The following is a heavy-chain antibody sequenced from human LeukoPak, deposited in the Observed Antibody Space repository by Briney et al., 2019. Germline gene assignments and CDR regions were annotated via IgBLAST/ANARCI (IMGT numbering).Heavy chain of an antibody. CDR3: AREGPNSSGYYYSREANWFDP. V-gene: IGHV1-69*01. Sequence: ASVKVSCKASGGTFSSYAISWVRQAPGQGLEWMGGIIPIFGTANYAQKFQGRVTITADESTSTAYMELSSLRSEDTAVYYCAREGPNSSGYYYSREANWFDPWGQGTLVTVSS. J-gene: IGHJ5*02. CDR2: IIPIFGTA. CDR1: GGTFSSYA. D-gene: IGHD3-22*01.